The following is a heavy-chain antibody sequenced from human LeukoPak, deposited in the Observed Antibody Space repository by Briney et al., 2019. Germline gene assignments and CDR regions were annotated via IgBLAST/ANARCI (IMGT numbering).Heavy chain of an antibody. CDR2: IRYDGSNK. CDR3: AKDTSRCYVVCDSSGPDAFDI. D-gene: IGHD3-22*01. V-gene: IGHV3-30*02. Sequence: PGGSLRLSCAASGFTFSSYGMHWVRQAPGKGLEWVAFIRYDGSNKYYADSVKGRFTISRDNSKNTLYLQMNSLRAEDTAVYYCAKDTSRCYVVCDSSGPDAFDIWGQGTMVTVSS. CDR1: GFTFSSYG. J-gene: IGHJ3*02.